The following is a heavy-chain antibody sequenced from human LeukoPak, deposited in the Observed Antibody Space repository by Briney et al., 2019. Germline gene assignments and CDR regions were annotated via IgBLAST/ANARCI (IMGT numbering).Heavy chain of an antibody. Sequence: SETLSLTCTVSGGSLSSYYWSWIRQPAGKGLEWIGRIYTSGSTNNNPSLKSRVTISVDTSNNQFSLKLSSVTAADTAVYYCASVAAPKKYSSGWYGYNFDYWGQGTLVTVSS. J-gene: IGHJ4*02. CDR3: ASVAAPKKYSSGWYGYNFDY. D-gene: IGHD6-19*01. CDR2: IYTSGST. V-gene: IGHV4-4*07. CDR1: GGSLSSYY.